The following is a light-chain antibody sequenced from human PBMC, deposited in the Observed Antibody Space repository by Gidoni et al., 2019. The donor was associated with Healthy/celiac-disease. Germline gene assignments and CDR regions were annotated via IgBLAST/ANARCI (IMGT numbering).Light chain of an antibody. CDR2: GNS. Sequence: QSVLTQPPSVSGAPGPRFTISGNGRSSNIGAGYDVHWYQQLPETATKLLIDGNSNRPSGVPERFSGSKQGTSASLAITGLQAEDEADYYCQSYDSSLRGSVFGGGTKLTVL. CDR1: SSNIGAGYD. J-gene: IGLJ3*02. CDR3: QSYDSSLRGSV. V-gene: IGLV1-40*01.